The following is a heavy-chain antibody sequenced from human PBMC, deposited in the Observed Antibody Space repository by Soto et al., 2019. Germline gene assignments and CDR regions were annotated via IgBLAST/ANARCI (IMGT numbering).Heavy chain of an antibody. CDR1: GGSISSSSYY. CDR3: ARDTLPLGYYYYGMDV. V-gene: IGHV4-39*07. Sequence: SETLSLTCTVSGGSISSSSYYWGWIRQPPGKGLEWIGSIYYSGSTYYNPSLKSRVSISVDTSKNQFSLKLSSVTAADTAVYYCARDTLPLGYYYYGMDVWGQGTTVTVSS. D-gene: IGHD2-15*01. J-gene: IGHJ6*02. CDR2: IYYSGST.